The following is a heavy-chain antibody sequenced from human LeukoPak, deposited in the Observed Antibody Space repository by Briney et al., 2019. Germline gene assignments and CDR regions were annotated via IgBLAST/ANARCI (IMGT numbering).Heavy chain of an antibody. CDR3: ARLSSDYYDSSGYV. CDR1: GGSFSGYY. Sequence: SETLSLTCAVYGGSFSGYYWSWIRQHPGKGLEWIGYIYYSGSTYYNPSLKSRVTISVDTSKNQFSLKLSSVTAADTAVYYCARLSSDYYDSSGYVWGQGTLVTVSS. CDR2: IYYSGST. J-gene: IGHJ4*02. V-gene: IGHV4-31*11. D-gene: IGHD3-22*01.